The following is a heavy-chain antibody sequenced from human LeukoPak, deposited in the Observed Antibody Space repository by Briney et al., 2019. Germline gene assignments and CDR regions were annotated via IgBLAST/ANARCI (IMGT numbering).Heavy chain of an antibody. CDR1: GFTFSSYS. J-gene: IGHJ4*02. V-gene: IGHV3-48*01. CDR3: ARGRWFGESLPAHFEY. CDR2: ISSSNNTI. D-gene: IGHD3-10*01. Sequence: PGGSLRLSCAVSGFTFSSYSMNWVRQAPGQGLEWVSYISSSNNTIYYADSVKGRFTISRDNAKNSLYLQMNTLRADDTAVYYCARGRWFGESLPAHFEYWGQGTLVTVSS.